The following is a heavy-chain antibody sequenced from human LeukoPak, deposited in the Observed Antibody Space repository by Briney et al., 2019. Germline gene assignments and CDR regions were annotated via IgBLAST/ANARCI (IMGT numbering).Heavy chain of an antibody. CDR1: GFTFSSYA. D-gene: IGHD1-1*01. CDR3: ARPVPSRLGWFDP. V-gene: IGHV3-30*04. J-gene: IGHJ5*02. Sequence: PGGSLRLPCAASGFTFSSYAMHWVRQAPGKGLEWVAVISYDGSNKYYADSVKGRFTISRDNSKNTLYLQMNSLRAEDTAVYYCARPVPSRLGWFDPWGQGTLVTVSS. CDR2: ISYDGSNK.